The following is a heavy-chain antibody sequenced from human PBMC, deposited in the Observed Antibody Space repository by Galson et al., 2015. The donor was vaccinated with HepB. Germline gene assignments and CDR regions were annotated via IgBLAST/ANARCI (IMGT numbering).Heavy chain of an antibody. CDR1: GLTFSAYG. D-gene: IGHD2-15*01. V-gene: IGHV3-30*18. CDR3: AKCSRNYYYYMDV. Sequence: SLRLSCAASGLTFSAYGMHWVRQAPGKGLEWVAGMAYDGKRESYADSVKGRFTISRDNSKNTLYLQMSSLRTEDTAVYYCAKCSRNYYYYMDVWGTGTTVTVSS. J-gene: IGHJ6*03. CDR2: MAYDGKRE.